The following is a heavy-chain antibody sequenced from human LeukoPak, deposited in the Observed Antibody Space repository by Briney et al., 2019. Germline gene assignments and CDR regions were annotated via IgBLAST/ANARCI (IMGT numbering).Heavy chain of an antibody. V-gene: IGHV3-15*01. CDR3: TTDPPNDYGDY. CDR1: GFPFSRDL. Sequence: PGGSLRLSCAPSGFPFSRDLMSSVRQSPGKGLEWFGRIKSKTDGGTTDYAAPVKGRFTISRDDSKNTLYLQMNSLKTEDTAVYYCTTDPPNDYGDYWGQGTLVTVSS. CDR2: IKSKTDGGTT. J-gene: IGHJ4*02.